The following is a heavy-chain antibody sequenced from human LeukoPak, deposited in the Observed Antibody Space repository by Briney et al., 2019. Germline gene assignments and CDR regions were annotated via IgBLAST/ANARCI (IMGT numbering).Heavy chain of an antibody. CDR2: INHSGST. Sequence: SETLPLTCAVYGGSFSGYYWSWIRQPPGKGLEWIGEINHSGSTNYNPSLKSRVTISVDTSKNQFSLKLSSVTAADTAVYYCARGGYRVYGMDVWGKGTTVTVSS. CDR1: GGSFSGYY. D-gene: IGHD5-18*01. CDR3: ARGGYRVYGMDV. J-gene: IGHJ6*04. V-gene: IGHV4-34*01.